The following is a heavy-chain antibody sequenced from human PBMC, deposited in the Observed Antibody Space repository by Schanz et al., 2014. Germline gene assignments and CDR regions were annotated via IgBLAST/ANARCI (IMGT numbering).Heavy chain of an antibody. CDR2: LNFDETYT. CDR1: GFTVSSNY. Sequence: EVQLVESGGGLVQPGGSLRLSCVASGFTVSSNYMSWVRQAPGKGLEWVSRLNFDETYTSYADSVKGRFTISSDNSKNTVFLQMNSLRAEDTAVYFCARDGGRDGYNLAFDVWGQGTLVTVSS. D-gene: IGHD5-12*01. V-gene: IGHV3-53*01. J-gene: IGHJ3*01. CDR3: ARDGGRDGYNLAFDV.